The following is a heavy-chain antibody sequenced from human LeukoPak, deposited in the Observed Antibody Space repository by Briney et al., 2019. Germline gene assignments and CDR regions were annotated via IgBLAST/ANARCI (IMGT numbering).Heavy chain of an antibody. J-gene: IGHJ4*01. CDR2: IYYSGNT. CDR1: GGSISSSSYY. Sequence: PSETLSLTCTVSGGSISSSSYYWGWIRQPPGKGLEWIGSIYYSGNTNYNPSLKSRVTISVDTSKNQFSLKLSSVTAADTAVYYCAKDPTPIAARPFDFWGQGTLVTVSS. V-gene: IGHV4-39*02. D-gene: IGHD6-6*01. CDR3: AKDPTPIAARPFDF.